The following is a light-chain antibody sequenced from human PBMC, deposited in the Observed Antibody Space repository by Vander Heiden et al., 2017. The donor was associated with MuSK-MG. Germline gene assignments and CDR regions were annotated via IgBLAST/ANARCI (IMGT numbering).Light chain of an antibody. V-gene: IGLV2-14*01. CDR1: SSCVGGYND. J-gene: IGLJ2*01. CDR3: SSDTSSSTVV. CDR2: DVS. Sequence: QSAMTQPASVSGSPGQSNYISCTGTSSCVGGYNDVSWYQQHPVKAPKLMIYDVSNRPAGVFNRFSGSKSGNTASLTISGLQAEDEADYYCSSDTSSSTVVFGGGTKLTVL.